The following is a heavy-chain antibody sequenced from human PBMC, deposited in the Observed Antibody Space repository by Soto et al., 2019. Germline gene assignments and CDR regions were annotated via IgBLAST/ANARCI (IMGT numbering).Heavy chain of an antibody. Sequence: QVQMVQSGAEVKKPGSSVKVSCKASGGTFSSYAISWVRQAPGQGLEWMGGIIPILGTANYAQKFQGRVPITADESTSTAYMELSSMSSEDTAVYYWARDLGRSVDGGNPRMDYWGQGTLVTVSS. CDR1: GGTFSSYA. CDR2: IIPILGTA. J-gene: IGHJ4*02. V-gene: IGHV1-69*12. D-gene: IGHD2-15*01. CDR3: ARDLGRSVDGGNPRMDY.